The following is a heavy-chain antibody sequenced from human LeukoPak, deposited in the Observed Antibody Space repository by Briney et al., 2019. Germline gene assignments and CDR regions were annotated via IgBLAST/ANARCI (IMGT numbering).Heavy chain of an antibody. J-gene: IGHJ4*02. CDR2: IYHSGST. D-gene: IGHD6-13*01. CDR1: GYSISSGYY. CDR3: ARHETSSSWTSSFDY. V-gene: IGHV4-38-2*02. Sequence: PSETLSLTCTVSGYSISSGYYWGWIRQPPGKGLEWIGSIYHSGSTYYNASLKSRVTISVDTSKNQFSLKLTSVTAADTAVYYCARHETSSSWTSSFDYWGQGTLVTVSS.